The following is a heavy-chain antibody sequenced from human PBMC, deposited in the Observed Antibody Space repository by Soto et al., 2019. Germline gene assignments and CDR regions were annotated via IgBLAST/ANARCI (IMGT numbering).Heavy chain of an antibody. J-gene: IGHJ4*02. D-gene: IGHD6-19*01. Sequence: GASVKVSFKASGGTFSSYAISWVRQAPGQGLEWMRGIIPIFGTANYAQKFQGRVTITADESTSTAYMELSSMRSEDTAVYYCARGMVSSGWFLAYWGQGTLVTVSS. CDR2: IIPIFGTA. CDR1: GGTFSSYA. V-gene: IGHV1-69*13. CDR3: ARGMVSSGWFLAY.